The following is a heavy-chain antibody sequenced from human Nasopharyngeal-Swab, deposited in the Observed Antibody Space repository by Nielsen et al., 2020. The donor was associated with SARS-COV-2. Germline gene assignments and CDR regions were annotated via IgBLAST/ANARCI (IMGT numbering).Heavy chain of an antibody. J-gene: IGHJ4*02. CDR3: AHYASAAY. CDR1: GFNFNTSW. Sequence: GGSLRLSCADSGFNFNTSWMTWVRKAPGKGLEWVANINPDGSEMQYVDSVKGRFTISRDNAENSLYLHMNSLRGDDTAVYYCAHYASAAYWGQGTLVTVSS. D-gene: IGHD2-2*01. CDR2: INPDGSEM. V-gene: IGHV3-7*03.